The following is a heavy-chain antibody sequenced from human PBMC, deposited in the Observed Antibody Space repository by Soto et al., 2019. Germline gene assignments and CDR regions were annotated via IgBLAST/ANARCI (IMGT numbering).Heavy chain of an antibody. J-gene: IGHJ6*02. CDR2: IWYDGSNK. V-gene: IGHV3-33*08. CDR3: ARGLFMTTVVGSYGMDV. CDR1: GFTFSSYG. Sequence: GGSLRLSCAASGFTFSSYGMHWVRQAPGKGLEWVAVIWYDGSNKYYADSVKGRFTISRDNSKNTLYLQMNSLRAEDTAVYYYARGLFMTTVVGSYGMDVWGQGTTVTVSS. D-gene: IGHD4-17*01.